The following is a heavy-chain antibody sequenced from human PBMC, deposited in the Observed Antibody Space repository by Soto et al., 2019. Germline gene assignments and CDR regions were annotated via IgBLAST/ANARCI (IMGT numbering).Heavy chain of an antibody. J-gene: IGHJ6*02. D-gene: IGHD2-2*02. CDR3: AREYTAWPLAYGLDV. CDR1: GFTFSTYS. V-gene: IGHV3-21*01. CDR2: ISSRSDV. Sequence: GGSLRLSCVGSGFTFSTYSINWVRQAPGKGLEWVSSISSRSDVYYADSVKGRFTISRDNAKNSVSLQMNSLRAEDTAVYYCAREYTAWPLAYGLDVWGQGTTVTVSS.